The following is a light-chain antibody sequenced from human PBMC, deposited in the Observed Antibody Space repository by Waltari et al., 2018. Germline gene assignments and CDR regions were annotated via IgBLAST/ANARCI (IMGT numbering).Light chain of an antibody. J-gene: IGKJ2*01. V-gene: IGKV4-1*01. CDR3: QQYYDTPYT. CDR1: RNLLYSPNNKDF. Sequence: DIVMNQSPDSLVVSLGARATINCKFSRNLLYSPNNKDFLAWYQQKPGQPPKLLIYWASTRESGVPDRFTGSVSGTDFSLTISSLQAEDVAVYYCQQYYDTPYTFGQGTKLEIK. CDR2: WAS.